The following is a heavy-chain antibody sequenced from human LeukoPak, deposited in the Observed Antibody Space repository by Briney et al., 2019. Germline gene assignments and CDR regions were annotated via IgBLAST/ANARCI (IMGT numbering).Heavy chain of an antibody. Sequence: ASVKVSCKASGYTFTGYYMHWVRQAPGQGLEWMGWINPNSGGTNYAQKFQGRVTMTRDTSISTASMELSSLKPDDTAVYYCARAYYDILTGYYNRYSSSGDFDYWGQGTLVTVSS. J-gene: IGHJ4*02. D-gene: IGHD3-9*01. V-gene: IGHV1-2*02. CDR1: GYTFTGYY. CDR2: INPNSGGT. CDR3: ARAYYDILTGYYNRYSSSGDFDY.